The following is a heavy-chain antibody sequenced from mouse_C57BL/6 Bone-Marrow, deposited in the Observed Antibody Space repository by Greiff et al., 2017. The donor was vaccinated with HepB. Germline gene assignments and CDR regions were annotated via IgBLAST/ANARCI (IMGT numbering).Heavy chain of an antibody. Sequence: EVNVVESGGGLVKPGGSLKLSCAASGFTFSDYGMHWVRQAPEKGLEWVAYISSGSSTIYYADTVKGRFTISRDNAKNTLFLQRTSLRSEDTAMYYCARGYYGSSPYWYFDVWGTGTTVTVSS. V-gene: IGHV5-17*01. CDR3: ARGYYGSSPYWYFDV. CDR2: ISSGSSTI. D-gene: IGHD1-1*01. CDR1: GFTFSDYG. J-gene: IGHJ1*03.